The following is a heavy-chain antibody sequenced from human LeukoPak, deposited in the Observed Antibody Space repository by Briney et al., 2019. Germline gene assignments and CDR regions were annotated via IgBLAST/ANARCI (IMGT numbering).Heavy chain of an antibody. D-gene: IGHD4-23*01. J-gene: IGHJ4*02. CDR1: GGTFSSYT. CDR2: ITPIFGTA. V-gene: IGHV1-69*13. Sequence: SVKVSCKASGGTFSSYTISWVRQAPGQGLEWMGGITPIFGTANYAQKFQGRVTITAVESMSTAYMELSSLRSEDAAVYYCARGWLAETTVVTPYNYWGQGTLVTVSS. CDR3: ARGWLAETTVVTPYNY.